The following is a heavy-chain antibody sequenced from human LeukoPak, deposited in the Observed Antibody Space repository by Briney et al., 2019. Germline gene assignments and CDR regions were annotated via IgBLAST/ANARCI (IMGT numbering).Heavy chain of an antibody. D-gene: IGHD6-13*01. Sequence: GGSLRLSCAASGFTFSSYAMHWVHQAPGKGLEYVSTLSSNGDATSYANSVKGRFTISRDNSKNTLYLQMGSLRAEDMAVYYCARAFRYSSSWYGGGDYWGQGTLVTVSS. V-gene: IGHV3-64*01. CDR2: LSSNGDAT. CDR1: GFTFSSYA. CDR3: ARAFRYSSSWYGGGDY. J-gene: IGHJ4*02.